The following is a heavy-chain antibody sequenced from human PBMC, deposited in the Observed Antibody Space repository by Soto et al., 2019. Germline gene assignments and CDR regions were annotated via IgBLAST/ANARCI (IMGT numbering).Heavy chain of an antibody. D-gene: IGHD3-9*01. CDR1: GFTFSSYG. J-gene: IGHJ6*02. CDR2: ISYDGSNK. Sequence: QVQLVESGGGVVQPGRSPRLSCAASGFTFSSYGMHWVRQAPGKGLEWVAVISYDGSNKYYADSVKGRFTISRDNSKNTLYLQMNSLRAEDTAVYYCAKGRATIFLPLYYYYGMEVWGQGTKVTVSS. CDR3: AKGRATIFLPLYYYYGMEV. V-gene: IGHV3-30*18.